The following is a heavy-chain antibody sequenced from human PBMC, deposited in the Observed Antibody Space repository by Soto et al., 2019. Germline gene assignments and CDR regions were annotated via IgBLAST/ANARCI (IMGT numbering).Heavy chain of an antibody. CDR1: GFSVTANY. CDR2: IYSGGST. D-gene: IGHD5-12*01. J-gene: IGHJ4*02. V-gene: IGHV3-53*01. CDR3: HGYGY. Sequence: EVQVVESGGGLIQPGRSLRLSCEVSGFSVTANYMSWVRQAPGKGLEWVSVIYSGGSTYYIDSVKGRFSISRDISKNTLYLQMNNLGAEDTAVYYCHGYGYWGQGTLVTVSS.